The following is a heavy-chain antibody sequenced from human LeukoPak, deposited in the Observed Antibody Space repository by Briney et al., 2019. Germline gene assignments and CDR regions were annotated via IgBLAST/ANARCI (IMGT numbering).Heavy chain of an antibody. CDR3: AREAQGYLGPFDI. D-gene: IGHD6-13*01. CDR1: VVSISSYY. J-gene: IGHJ3*02. Sequence: PSETLSLTCTVSVVSISSYYWSWIRQPPGKGLEWIGYIYYSGSTKYNPSLKSRVTISVDTSKNQFSLKLCSVTAVDTAVYYCAREAQGYLGPFDIWGQGTMVTVSS. CDR2: IYYSGST. V-gene: IGHV4-59*01.